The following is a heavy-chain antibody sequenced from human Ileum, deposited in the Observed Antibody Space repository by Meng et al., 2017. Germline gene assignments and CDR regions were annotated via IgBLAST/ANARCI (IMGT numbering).Heavy chain of an antibody. V-gene: IGHV3-7*01. D-gene: IGHD7-27*01. CDR1: GFTFSSYW. Sequence: GGSLRLSCVASGFTFSSYWMSWVRQAPEKGLEWVANIKQDGSVKHYVDSVKGRFTISRDNAKNSLFLQMNSLRDEDSAVYYCARDAAGALDYWGQGTLVTVSS. CDR3: ARDAAGALDY. CDR2: IKQDGSVK. J-gene: IGHJ4*02.